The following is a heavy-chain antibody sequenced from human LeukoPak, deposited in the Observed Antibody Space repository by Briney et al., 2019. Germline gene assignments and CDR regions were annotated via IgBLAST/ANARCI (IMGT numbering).Heavy chain of an antibody. J-gene: IGHJ4*02. CDR1: GFTFSGSA. Sequence: GGSLRLSCAASGFTFSGSAMHWVRQASGKGLEWVGRIRSKANSYATAYAASVKGRFTISRDDSKNTAYLQMNSLKTEDTAAYYCTRPSSGLSSSLSAFDYWGQGTLVTVSS. D-gene: IGHD6-6*01. V-gene: IGHV3-73*01. CDR3: TRPSSGLSSSLSAFDY. CDR2: IRSKANSYAT.